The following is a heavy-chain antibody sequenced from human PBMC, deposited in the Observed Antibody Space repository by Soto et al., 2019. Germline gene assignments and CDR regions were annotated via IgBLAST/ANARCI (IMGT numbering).Heavy chain of an antibody. J-gene: IGHJ4*02. CDR3: ARGGPVVVVTAALDY. CDR2: VNPSGGHT. D-gene: IGHD2-21*02. CDR1: GDTFTDYY. Sequence: QVQLMQSGAEVKKPGASVKVSCKASGDTFTDYYIHWVRQAPGQGLEWMGTVNPSGGHTTYAQHFLGRVTMTRDTSTSTLYMELTSLTPDDTARYYCARGGPVVVVTAALDYWGQGTLVTVSS. V-gene: IGHV1-46*01.